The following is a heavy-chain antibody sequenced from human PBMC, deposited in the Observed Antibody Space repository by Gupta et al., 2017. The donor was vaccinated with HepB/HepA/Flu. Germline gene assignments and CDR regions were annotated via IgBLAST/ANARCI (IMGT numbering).Heavy chain of an antibody. Sequence: EVQLLESGGGLVQPGGSLRLSCAASGFTFSNYGMTWVRQAPGKGLEWVSAISGSGGSTYFADFVKGRFTISRDNSNNTLYLQMNSLRAEDTAVYYCAKDEGVVPSARGPFFDYWGQGTLVSVSS. CDR2: ISGSGGST. J-gene: IGHJ4*02. D-gene: IGHD2-2*01. CDR1: GFTFSNYG. CDR3: AKDEGVVPSARGPFFDY. V-gene: IGHV3-23*01.